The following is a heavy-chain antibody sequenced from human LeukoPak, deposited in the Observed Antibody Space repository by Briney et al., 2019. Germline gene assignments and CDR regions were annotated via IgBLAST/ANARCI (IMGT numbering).Heavy chain of an antibody. Sequence: VASVKVSCKASGGTFSSYAISWVRQAPGQGLEWMGGIIPIFGTANYAQKFQGRVTITADESTSTAYMELSSLRSDDTAVYYCARWVYYDILTGYSESPNFDYWGQGTLVTVSS. J-gene: IGHJ4*02. CDR2: IIPIFGTA. CDR3: ARWVYYDILTGYSESPNFDY. D-gene: IGHD3-9*01. V-gene: IGHV1-69*13. CDR1: GGTFSSYA.